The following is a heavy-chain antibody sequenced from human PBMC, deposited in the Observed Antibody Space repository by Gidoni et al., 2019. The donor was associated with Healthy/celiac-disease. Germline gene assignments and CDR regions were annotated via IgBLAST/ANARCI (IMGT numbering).Heavy chain of an antibody. J-gene: IGHJ4*02. Sequence: QVQLVQSGAEVKKPGASVKVSCKASGYTFTSYGIRWVRQAPGQGLEWMGWISAYNGNTNYAQKLQGRVTMTTDTSTSTAYMELRSLRSDDTAVYYCARERDYVWGSTGPYFDYWGQGTLVTVSS. V-gene: IGHV1-18*01. CDR2: ISAYNGNT. CDR3: ARERDYVWGSTGPYFDY. CDR1: GYTFTSYG. D-gene: IGHD3-16*01.